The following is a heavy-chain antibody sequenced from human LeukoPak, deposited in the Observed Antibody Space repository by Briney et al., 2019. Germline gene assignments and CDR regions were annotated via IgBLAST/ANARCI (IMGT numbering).Heavy chain of an antibody. D-gene: IGHD6-19*01. V-gene: IGHV4-34*01. CDR3: ARGWQWLVRGRIYFDY. Sequence: SETLSLTSSVYGGAFSGCYWSWIRQPPAKGLEWIGEINHSGSTNYNPSLKSRVTISVDTSKNQFSLKLSSVTAADTAVYYCARGWQWLVRGRIYFDYWGQGTLVTVSS. J-gene: IGHJ4*02. CDR2: INHSGST. CDR1: GGAFSGCY.